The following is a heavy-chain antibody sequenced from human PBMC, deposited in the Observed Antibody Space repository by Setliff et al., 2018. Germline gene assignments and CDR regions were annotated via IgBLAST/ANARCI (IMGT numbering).Heavy chain of an antibody. CDR1: GGTFSSYA. J-gene: IGHJ4*02. V-gene: IGHV1-69*10. CDR2: IIPILGIA. D-gene: IGHD2-21*01. Sequence: GASVKVSFKASGGTFSSYAISWVRQAPGQGLEWMGGIIPILGIANYAQKFQGRVTMTTDTSTRTAYMEVTSLRSDDTAVYYCATEKFPGDWGDYWGQGTLVTVSS. CDR3: ATEKFPGDWGDY.